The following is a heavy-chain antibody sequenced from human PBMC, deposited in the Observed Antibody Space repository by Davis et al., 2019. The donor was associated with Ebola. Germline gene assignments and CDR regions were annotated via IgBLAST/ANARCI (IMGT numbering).Heavy chain of an antibody. J-gene: IGHJ4*02. CDR2: ISGSGGST. Sequence: PSETLSLTCTVSGGSISTYHWTWVRQAPGKGLEWVSVISGSGGSTYYPDSVKGRFTISRDNSRNTLYLQMNSLRAEDTALYYCAKAGYQLLDFDYWGQGTLVIVSS. D-gene: IGHD2-2*01. CDR1: GGSISTYH. CDR3: AKAGYQLLDFDY. V-gene: IGHV3-23*01.